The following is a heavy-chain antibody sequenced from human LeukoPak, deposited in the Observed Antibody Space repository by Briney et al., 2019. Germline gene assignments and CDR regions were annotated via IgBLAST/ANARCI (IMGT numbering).Heavy chain of an antibody. CDR3: ARRGYNYGNDY. Sequence: PGGSLRLSCAASGFTFSSSAMSWVRQVPGKGLEWVSGISASGGSTYYADSVKGRFTISRDNSKNTLYLQMNSLRAEDTALYYCARRGYNYGNDYWGQGTLVTVSS. CDR2: ISASGGST. CDR1: GFTFSSSA. V-gene: IGHV3-23*01. J-gene: IGHJ4*02. D-gene: IGHD5-18*01.